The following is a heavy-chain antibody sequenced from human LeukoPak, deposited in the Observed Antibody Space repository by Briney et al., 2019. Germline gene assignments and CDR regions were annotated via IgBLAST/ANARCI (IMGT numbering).Heavy chain of an antibody. D-gene: IGHD6-13*01. V-gene: IGHV2-5*02. Sequence: SGPTLVNPTQTLTLTCTFSGFSLSTSGVGVGWFLQPPGKALDWLALIYWDDDKRYSPSLKSRLTITKDTSKNQVVLTMTNMDPVDTATYYCAHSESSSWTNWFDPWGQGTLVTVSS. CDR1: GFSLSTSGVG. CDR3: AHSESSSWTNWFDP. J-gene: IGHJ5*02. CDR2: IYWDDDK.